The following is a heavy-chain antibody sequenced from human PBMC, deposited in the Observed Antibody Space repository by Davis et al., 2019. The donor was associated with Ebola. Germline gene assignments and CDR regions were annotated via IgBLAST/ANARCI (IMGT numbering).Heavy chain of an antibody. Sequence: GESLKISCAASGFTFSSFGMHWVRQAPGKGLVWLALIWYDGSNEYYADSVKGRFTISRDNSKSTLFLQMNSLRAEDTAVYYCAAINYDIFTGYYKNYWGQGTQVTVSS. D-gene: IGHD3-9*01. J-gene: IGHJ4*02. CDR3: AAINYDIFTGYYKNY. V-gene: IGHV3-33*01. CDR1: GFTFSSFG. CDR2: IWYDGSNE.